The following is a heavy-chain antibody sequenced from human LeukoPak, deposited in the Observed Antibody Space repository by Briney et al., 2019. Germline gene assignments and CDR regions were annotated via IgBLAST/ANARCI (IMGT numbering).Heavy chain of an antibody. D-gene: IGHD6-13*01. CDR2: INPNSGGT. CDR3: ARGQLVSLSSAMFAFDI. CDR1: GYTFTGYY. Sequence: GASVKVSCKASGYTFTGYYMHWVRQAPGQGLEWMGWINPNSGGTNYAQKFQGRVTMTRDTSISTAYMELSKLRSDDTAVYYYARGQLVSLSSAMFAFDIWGQGTMVTVSS. J-gene: IGHJ3*02. V-gene: IGHV1-2*02.